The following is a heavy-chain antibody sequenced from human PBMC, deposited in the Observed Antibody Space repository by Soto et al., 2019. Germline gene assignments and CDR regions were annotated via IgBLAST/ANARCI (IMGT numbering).Heavy chain of an antibody. CDR2: ISYDGSNK. Sequence: PGGSLSLSCAASGFTFSSYAMHWVRQAPGKGLEWVAVISYDGSNKYYADSVKGRFTISRDNSKNTLYLQMNSLRAEDTAVYYCARPLYYDPTFDIWGQGTMVTVSS. CDR3: ARPLYYDPTFDI. J-gene: IGHJ3*02. CDR1: GFTFSSYA. D-gene: IGHD3-22*01. V-gene: IGHV3-30-3*01.